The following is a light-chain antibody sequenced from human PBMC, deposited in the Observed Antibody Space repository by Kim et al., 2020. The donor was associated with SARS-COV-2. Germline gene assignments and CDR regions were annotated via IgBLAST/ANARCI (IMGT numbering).Light chain of an antibody. CDR2: QDI. J-gene: IGLJ1*01. CDR3: QPSDSSTYV. CDR1: KLGDKY. Sequence: SYELTQPPSVSVSPGQTASITCSGAKLGDKYACWYQQKPGQPPVLVIYQDIMRPSGIPERFSGSNSWNTATLTISGTQAMAEADYYCQPSDSSTYVFGTG. V-gene: IGLV3-1*01.